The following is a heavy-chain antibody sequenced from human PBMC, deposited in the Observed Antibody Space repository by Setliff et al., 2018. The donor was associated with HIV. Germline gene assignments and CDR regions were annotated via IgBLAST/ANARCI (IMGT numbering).Heavy chain of an antibody. CDR3: ARWVIRGYNYGLGGEFDP. CDR2: IIPILGTS. J-gene: IGHJ5*02. CDR1: GGTFSSYA. V-gene: IGHV1-69*13. D-gene: IGHD5-18*01. Sequence: ASVKVSCKASGGTFSSYAMTWVRQAPGQGLEWLGGIIPILGTSNFAQKFQDRVTFTADESTSTAYMELSSLRSEDTAAYYCARWVIRGYNYGLGGEFDPWGQGTLVTVSS.